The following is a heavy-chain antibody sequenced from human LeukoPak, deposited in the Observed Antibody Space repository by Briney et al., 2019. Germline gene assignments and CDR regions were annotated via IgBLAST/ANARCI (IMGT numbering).Heavy chain of an antibody. V-gene: IGHV3-23*01. Sequence: GGSLRLSCAASGFTLSSYAMSWVRQGPGKGLEWVSAISVSGNTYHADSVKGRFTISRDSYKNTLYLQMNSLKASDSGTYYCARHWVRGLPQGFDPWGQGTLVTVSS. J-gene: IGHJ5*02. CDR1: GFTLSSYA. D-gene: IGHD3-10*01. CDR2: ISVSGNT. CDR3: ARHWVRGLPQGFDP.